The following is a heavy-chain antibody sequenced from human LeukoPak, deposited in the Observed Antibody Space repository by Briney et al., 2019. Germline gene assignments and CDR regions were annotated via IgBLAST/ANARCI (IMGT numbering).Heavy chain of an antibody. CDR3: ARVQYYYDSSGYPSFDI. V-gene: IGHV4-4*07. CDR1: GGSISSYY. J-gene: IGHJ3*02. D-gene: IGHD3-22*01. CDR2: IYTSGST. Sequence: SETLSLTCTVSGGSISSYYWSWIRQPAGKGLEWIGRIYTSGSTNYNPSLKSRVTMSVDKSKNQFSLKLSSVTAADTAVYYCARVQYYYDSSGYPSFDIWGQGTMVTVSS.